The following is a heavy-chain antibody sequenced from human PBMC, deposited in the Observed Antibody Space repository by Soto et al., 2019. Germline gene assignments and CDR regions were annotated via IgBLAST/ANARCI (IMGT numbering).Heavy chain of an antibody. CDR2: IKSDGSVT. D-gene: IGHD6-19*01. CDR3: ARDVNEYDSGWGDY. CDR1: GFTFSTFW. Sequence: PGGSLRLSCAASGFTFSTFWMHWVRQAPGKGLVWVSRIKSDGSVTSYADSVKGRFTISRDNAKNTLYLQMNSLRAEDTAVYYCARDVNEYDSGWGDYWGQGTLVTVSS. V-gene: IGHV3-74*01. J-gene: IGHJ4*02.